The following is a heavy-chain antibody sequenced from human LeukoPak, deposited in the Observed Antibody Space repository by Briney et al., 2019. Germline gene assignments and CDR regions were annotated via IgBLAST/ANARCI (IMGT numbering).Heavy chain of an antibody. CDR2: IYTSGST. CDR1: GGSISSYY. J-gene: IGHJ4*02. V-gene: IGHV4-4*07. Sequence: SETLSLTCTVSGGSISSYYWSWIRQPAGKGLEWIGRIYTSGSTNYNASLKSRVSMSVETSKNQFSLKLSSVTAADTAVFYCARENSGSYREFDYWGQGTLVTVSS. D-gene: IGHD1-26*01. CDR3: ARENSGSYREFDY.